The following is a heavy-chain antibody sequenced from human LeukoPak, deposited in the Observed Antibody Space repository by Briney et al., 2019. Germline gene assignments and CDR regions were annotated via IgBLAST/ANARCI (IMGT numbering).Heavy chain of an antibody. CDR2: ISSNGGST. Sequence: PGGSLRLSCAASGFTFSSYAMHWVRQAPGKGLEYVSAISSNGGSTYYANSVKGRFTISRDNSKNTLYLQMGSLRAEDMAVYYCARDVYYDFWSASDYWGQGTLVTVSS. D-gene: IGHD3-3*01. CDR1: GFTFSSYA. J-gene: IGHJ4*02. V-gene: IGHV3-64*01. CDR3: ARDVYYDFWSASDY.